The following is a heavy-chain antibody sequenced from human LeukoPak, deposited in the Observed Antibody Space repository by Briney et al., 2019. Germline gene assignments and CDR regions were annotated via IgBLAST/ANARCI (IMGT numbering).Heavy chain of an antibody. CDR2: IRYDGSNK. CDR3: AKGGRDWPDPYYYYMDV. D-gene: IGHD1-14*01. J-gene: IGHJ6*03. Sequence: GGSLRLSCAASGFTFSSYGMHWVRQAPGKGLEWVAFIRYDGSNKYYADSVKGRFTISRDNSKNTLYLQMNSLRAEDTTVYYCAKGGRDWPDPYYYYMDVWGKGTTVTVSS. CDR1: GFTFSSYG. V-gene: IGHV3-30*02.